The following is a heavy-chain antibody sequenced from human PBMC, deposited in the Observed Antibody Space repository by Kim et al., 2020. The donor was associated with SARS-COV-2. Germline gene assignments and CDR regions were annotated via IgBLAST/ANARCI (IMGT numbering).Heavy chain of an antibody. D-gene: IGHD3-3*01. CDR1: GGSFSGYY. Sequence: SETLSLTCAVYGGSFSGYYWSWIRQPPGKGLEWIGEINHSGSTNYNPSLKSRVTISVDTSKNQFSLKLSSVTAADTAVYYCARARRFNNWFDPWGQGTLV. J-gene: IGHJ5*02. V-gene: IGHV4-34*01. CDR3: ARARRFNNWFDP. CDR2: INHSGST.